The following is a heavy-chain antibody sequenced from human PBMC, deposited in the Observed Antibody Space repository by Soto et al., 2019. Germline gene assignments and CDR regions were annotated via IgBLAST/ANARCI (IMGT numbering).Heavy chain of an antibody. V-gene: IGHV3-33*01. D-gene: IGHD1-26*01. J-gene: IGHJ4*02. CDR2: VWSDGSKE. CDR3: ARRSSGTHGVDY. Sequence: PGGSLRLSCAASGFAFTAYGVHGVRQAQGKGLEWVAVVWSDGSKELYAYTVKDRFTIFRDNSQNTVYLQMNSLRAEDTAVYYCARRSSGTHGVDYWGQGTMVTVSS. CDR1: GFAFTAYG.